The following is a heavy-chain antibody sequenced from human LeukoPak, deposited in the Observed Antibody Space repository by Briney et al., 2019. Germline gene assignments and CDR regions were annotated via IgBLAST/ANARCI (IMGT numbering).Heavy chain of an antibody. D-gene: IGHD1-26*01. CDR3: ARGARSYFGAFDI. CDR2: ISSSGSTI. J-gene: IGHJ3*02. V-gene: IGHV3-48*03. Sequence: GGSLRLSCAASGFTFSSYEMNWVRQAPGKGLEWVSYISSSGSTIYYADSVKGRFTISRDNAKSSLYLQMNSLRAEDTAVYYCARGARSYFGAFDIWGQGTMVTVSS. CDR1: GFTFSSYE.